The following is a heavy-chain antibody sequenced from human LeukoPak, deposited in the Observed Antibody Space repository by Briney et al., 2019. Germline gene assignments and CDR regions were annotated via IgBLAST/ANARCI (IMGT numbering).Heavy chain of an antibody. CDR2: ISSSSSYI. CDR1: GFTFSSYS. J-gene: IGHJ5*02. D-gene: IGHD2-8*02. CDR3: ARDTGGPNWFDP. Sequence: GGSLRLSCAASGFTFSSYSMNWVRQAPGKGLGWVSSISSSSSYIYYADSVKGRFTISRDNAKNSLYLQMNSLRAEDTAVYYCARDTGGPNWFDPWGQGTLVTVSS. V-gene: IGHV3-21*01.